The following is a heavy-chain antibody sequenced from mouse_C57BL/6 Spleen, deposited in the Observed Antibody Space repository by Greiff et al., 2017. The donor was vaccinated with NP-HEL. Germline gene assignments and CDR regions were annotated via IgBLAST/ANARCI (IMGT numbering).Heavy chain of an antibody. CDR3: ARGYNAMDY. J-gene: IGHJ4*01. V-gene: IGHV1-76*01. Sequence: VQLQQSGAELVRPGASVKLSCKASGYTFTDYYINWVKQRPGQGLEWIARIYPGSGNTYYNETFKGKATLTAEKSSSTAYMQLSSLTSEDSAVYFCARGYNAMDYWGQGTSVTVSS. CDR2: IYPGSGNT. D-gene: IGHD1-2*01. CDR1: GYTFTDYY.